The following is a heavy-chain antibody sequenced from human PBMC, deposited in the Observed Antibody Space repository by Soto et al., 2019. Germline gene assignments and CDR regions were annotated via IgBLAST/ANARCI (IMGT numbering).Heavy chain of an antibody. Sequence: PGGSLRLSCAASGFTSSSHAMSWVRQAPGKGLEWVSAISGSGGRTYYADSVKGRFTISRDNSKNTLYQQMNSLRAEDTAVYYCARSNLYCSSTSCYDYWGQGTLVTVSS. CDR2: ISGSGGRT. V-gene: IGHV3-23*01. J-gene: IGHJ4*01. D-gene: IGHD2-2*01. CDR1: GFTSSSHA. CDR3: ARSNLYCSSTSCYDY.